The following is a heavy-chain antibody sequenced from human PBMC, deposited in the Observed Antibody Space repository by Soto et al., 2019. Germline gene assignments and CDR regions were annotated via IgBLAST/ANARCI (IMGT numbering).Heavy chain of an antibody. CDR1: GDTFSRST. Sequence: QVQLVQSGAEVTKPGSSVTVSCTASGDTFSRSTLSWVRQAPGQRLEWMGRIIPMLGMSNSALKFQGRLTISADNSTNKVYMLLNSLRSDDTAVYYCATIYGSGRAHFDSWGQGTLVTVSS. J-gene: IGHJ4*02. D-gene: IGHD3-10*01. CDR3: ATIYGSGRAHFDS. V-gene: IGHV1-69*02. CDR2: IIPMLGMS.